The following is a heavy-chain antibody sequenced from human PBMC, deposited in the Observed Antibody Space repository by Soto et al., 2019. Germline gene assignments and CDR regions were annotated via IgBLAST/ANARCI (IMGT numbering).Heavy chain of an antibody. CDR2: IIPIFGTA. CDR1: GGTFSSYA. D-gene: IGHD2-2*01. V-gene: IGHV1-69*01. Sequence: QVQLVQSGAEVKKPGSSVKVSCKASGGTFSSYAISWVRQAPGQGLEWMGGIIPIFGTANYAQKFQGRVTITADESTSTAYMELSSLRSEDTAVYYCARGKHCSGTSCVGARNYYGMDVWGRGTTVTVSS. J-gene: IGHJ6*02. CDR3: ARGKHCSGTSCVGARNYYGMDV.